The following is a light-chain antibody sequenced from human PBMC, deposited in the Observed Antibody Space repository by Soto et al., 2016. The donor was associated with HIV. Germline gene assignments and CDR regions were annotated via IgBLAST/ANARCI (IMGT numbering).Light chain of an antibody. J-gene: IGLJ2*01. CDR2: DDR. Sequence: SYVVTQPPSVSVAPGQTARITCGGINIGSKSVHWYQQKPGQAPVLVIYDDRDRPSGIPERFSGSNSGNSATLTISRVEAGDEADYFCQVWDSSTNHVVFGGGTKLTVL. V-gene: IGLV3-21*02. CDR1: NIGSKS. CDR3: QVWDSSTNHVV.